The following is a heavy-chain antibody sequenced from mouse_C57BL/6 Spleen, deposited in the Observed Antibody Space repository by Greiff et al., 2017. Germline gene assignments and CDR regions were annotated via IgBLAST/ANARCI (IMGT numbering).Heavy chain of an antibody. CDR1: GYTFTSYW. Sequence: QVQLKQPGAELVKPGASVKLSCKASGYTFTSYWMQWVKQRPGQGLEWIGEIDPSDSYTNYNQKFKGKATLTVDTSSSTAYMQLSSLTSEDSAVYYCARRIPGYFDYWGQGTTLTVSS. CDR3: ARRIPGYFDY. J-gene: IGHJ2*01. D-gene: IGHD5-1-1*01. V-gene: IGHV1-50*01. CDR2: IDPSDSYT.